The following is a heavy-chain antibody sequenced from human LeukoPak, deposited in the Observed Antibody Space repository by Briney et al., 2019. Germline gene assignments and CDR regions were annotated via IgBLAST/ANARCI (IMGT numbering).Heavy chain of an antibody. J-gene: IGHJ4*02. CDR3: AKAGPLLAYCGGDCYFDY. V-gene: IGHV3-9*01. D-gene: IGHD2-21*02. Sequence: PGGSLRLSCAASGFTFDDYAMHWVRQAPGKGLEWVSGISWNSGSIDYADSVKGRFTISRDNAKNSLYLQMNSLRAEDTALYYCAKAGPLLAYCGGDCYFDYWGQGTLVTVSS. CDR2: ISWNSGSI. CDR1: GFTFDDYA.